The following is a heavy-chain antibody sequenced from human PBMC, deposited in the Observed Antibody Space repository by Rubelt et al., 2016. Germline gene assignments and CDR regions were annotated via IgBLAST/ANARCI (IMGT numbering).Heavy chain of an antibody. V-gene: IGHV3-23*01. CDR1: GFIFSRYA. CDR2: FSGSGGST. J-gene: IGHJ4*02. D-gene: IGHD2-21*02. Sequence: EVQLLESGGGLVQPGGSLRLSCAASGFIFSRYAMSWVRQAPGKGLEWVSAFSGSGGSTYYADSVKGWFTLSRDNSKNTLYLRMNSQRAEDTAVDYGAKGSQCGVYCGGDCHFDYWGQGTLVTVSS. CDR3: AKGSQCGVYCGGDCHFDY.